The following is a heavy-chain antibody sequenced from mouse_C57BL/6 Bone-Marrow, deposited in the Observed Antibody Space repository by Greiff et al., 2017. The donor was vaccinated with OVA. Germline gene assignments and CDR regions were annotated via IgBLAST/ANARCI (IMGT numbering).Heavy chain of an antibody. CDR1: GYTFTDYG. Sequence: VKLMESGAELVRPGASVTLSCKASGYTFTDYGMHWVKQTPVHGLEWIGAIDPETGGTAYNQKFKGKAILTADKSSSTAYMELRSLTSEDSAVYYCTRGYSNYYAMDYWGQGTSVTVSS. V-gene: IGHV1-15*01. CDR2: IDPETGGT. J-gene: IGHJ4*01. D-gene: IGHD2-5*01. CDR3: TRGYSNYYAMDY.